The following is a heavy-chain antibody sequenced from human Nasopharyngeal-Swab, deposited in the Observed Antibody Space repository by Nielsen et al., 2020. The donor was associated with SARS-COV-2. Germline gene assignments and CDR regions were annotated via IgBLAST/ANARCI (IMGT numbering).Heavy chain of an antibody. D-gene: IGHD3-10*01. CDR3: AKDDGVRGDAFDI. Sequence: SLTLSCIASGLTFAIHAMGWVRRTPGRGLQWVSAISASGGSTYYTDSVKGRFAVSRDNSRNTLYLQMHSLRVEDTALYYCAKDDGVRGDAFDIWGQGTMVTVSS. CDR2: ISASGGST. J-gene: IGHJ3*02. CDR1: GLTFAIHA. V-gene: IGHV3-23*01.